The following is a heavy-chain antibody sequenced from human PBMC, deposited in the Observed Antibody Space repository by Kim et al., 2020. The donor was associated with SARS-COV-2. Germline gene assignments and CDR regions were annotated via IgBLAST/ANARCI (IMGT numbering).Heavy chain of an antibody. CDR3: AKKYCMDV. D-gene: IGHD3-10*01. J-gene: IGHJ6*02. Sequence: GGSTYYAYSVNGRFTISRDNSKTTLYLQINSLRAEDTAVYYCAKKYCMDVWGQGTTVTVSS. V-gene: IGHV3-23*01. CDR2: GGST.